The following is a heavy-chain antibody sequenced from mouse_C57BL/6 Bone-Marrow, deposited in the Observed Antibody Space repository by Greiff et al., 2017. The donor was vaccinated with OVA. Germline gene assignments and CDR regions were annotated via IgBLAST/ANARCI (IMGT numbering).Heavy chain of an antibody. CDR2: INPSSGYT. V-gene: IGHV1-4*01. D-gene: IGHD1-1*02. CDR3: ARSRGVVDY. Sequence: QVQLKQSGAELARPGASVKMSCKASGYTFTSYTMHWVKPRPGQGLEWIGYINPSSGYTKYNQKFKDKATLTADKSSSTAYMQLSSLTSEDSAVYYCARSRGVVDYWGQGTTLTVSS. CDR1: GYTFTSYT. J-gene: IGHJ2*01.